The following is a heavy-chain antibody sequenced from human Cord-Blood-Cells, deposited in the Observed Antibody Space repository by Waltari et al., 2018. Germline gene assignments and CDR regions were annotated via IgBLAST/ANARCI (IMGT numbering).Heavy chain of an antibody. CDR3: AVVVAATSHGNWFDP. Sequence: QVQLQQWGAGLLKPSETLSLTCAVYGGSFSGSYWRWIRQPPGKGLEWSGEINHSGSTNYNPSLKSRVTISVDTSKNQFSLKLSSVTAADTAVYYCAVVVAATSHGNWFDPWGQGTLVTVSS. D-gene: IGHD2-15*01. J-gene: IGHJ5*02. CDR1: GGSFSGSY. CDR2: INHSGST. V-gene: IGHV4-34*01.